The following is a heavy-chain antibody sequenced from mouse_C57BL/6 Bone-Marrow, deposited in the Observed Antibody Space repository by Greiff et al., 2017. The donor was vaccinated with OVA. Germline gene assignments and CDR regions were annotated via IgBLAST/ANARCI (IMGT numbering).Heavy chain of an antibody. V-gene: IGHV5-12*01. Sequence: EVKVVESGGGLVQPGGSLKLSCAASGFTFSDYYMYWVRQTPEKRLEWVAYISNGGGSTYHPDTVKGRFTISRDNAKNTLYLQMSRLKSEDTAMYYCARRDDYDGAYWGQGTLVTVSA. D-gene: IGHD2-4*01. J-gene: IGHJ3*01. CDR3: ARRDDYDGAY. CDR1: GFTFSDYY. CDR2: ISNGGGST.